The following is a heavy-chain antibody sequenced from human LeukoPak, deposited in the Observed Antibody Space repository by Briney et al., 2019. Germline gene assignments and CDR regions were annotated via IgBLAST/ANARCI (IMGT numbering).Heavy chain of an antibody. D-gene: IGHD3-10*01. V-gene: IGHV4-59*12. J-gene: IGHJ5*02. CDR2: IYYSGST. CDR3: ARDNSKYYGSGSYSS. CDR1: GGSISSYY. Sequence: PSETLSLTCTVSGGSISSYYWSWIRQPPGKGLEWIGSIYYSGSTYYNPSLKSRVTISVDTSKNQFSLKLSSVTAADTAVYYCARDNSKYYGSGSYSSWGQGTLVTVSS.